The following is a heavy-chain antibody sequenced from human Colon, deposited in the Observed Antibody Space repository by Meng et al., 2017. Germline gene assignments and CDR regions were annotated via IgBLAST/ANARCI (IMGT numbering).Heavy chain of an antibody. CDR1: GGSISGVYYY. CDR2: IYYSGST. CDR3: ARDRKHYGERGWFDP. V-gene: IGHV4-30-4*01. D-gene: IGHD4-17*01. Sequence: RPQGSGPGLVRPSQPLSLTCTFSGGSISGVYYYWSWIRQPPGKGLEWIGYIYYSGSTYSNASLKSRVTISIDRSKNQFSLKLSSVTAADTAVYYCARDRKHYGERGWFDPWGQGTLVTVSS. J-gene: IGHJ5*02.